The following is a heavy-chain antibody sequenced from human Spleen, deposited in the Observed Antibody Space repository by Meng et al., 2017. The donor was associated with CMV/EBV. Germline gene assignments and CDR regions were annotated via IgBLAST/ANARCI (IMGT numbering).Heavy chain of an antibody. J-gene: IGHJ4*02. CDR1: GFTFTSYS. CDR2: FSSSSSYI. CDR3: ARSAERVYFDY. Sequence: GESLKISCAASGFTFTSYSMNWVRQAPGKGLEWVSSFSSSSSYIYYADSVKGRFTISRDNAKNSLYLQMNSLRAEDTAVYYCARSAERVYFDYWGQGTLVTVSS. D-gene: IGHD5-24*01. V-gene: IGHV3-21*01.